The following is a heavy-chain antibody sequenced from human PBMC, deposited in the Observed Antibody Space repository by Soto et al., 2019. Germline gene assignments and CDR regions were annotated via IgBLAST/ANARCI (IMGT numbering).Heavy chain of an antibody. Sequence: QVQLVQSGAEVKKPGSSVKVSCKASGGTFSNYAITWVRQAPGQGPEWMVGIIPIFGTANSAQKFHGRVTITADESTSTAYMELSTLRSEDTARDYCARSMFRGISTPDYWGQGILVAVSS. CDR1: GGTFSNYA. J-gene: IGHJ4*02. CDR2: IIPIFGTA. CDR3: ARSMFRGISTPDY. V-gene: IGHV1-69*01. D-gene: IGHD3-10*01.